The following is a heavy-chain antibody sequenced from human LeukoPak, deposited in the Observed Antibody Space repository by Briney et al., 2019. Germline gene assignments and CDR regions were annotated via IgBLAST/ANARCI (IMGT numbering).Heavy chain of an antibody. Sequence: PSQTLSLTCTVSGGSISSGDYYWSWIRQPPGKGLEWIGYIYYSGSTYYNPSLKSRVTISVDTSKNQFSLKLSSVIAADTAVYYCARDRIAAGGFDYWGQGTLVTVSS. CDR1: GGSISSGDYY. CDR3: ARDRIAAGGFDY. V-gene: IGHV4-30-4*01. D-gene: IGHD6-13*01. J-gene: IGHJ4*02. CDR2: IYYSGST.